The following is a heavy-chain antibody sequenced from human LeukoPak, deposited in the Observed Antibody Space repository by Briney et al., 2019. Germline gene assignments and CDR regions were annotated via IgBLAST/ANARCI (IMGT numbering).Heavy chain of an antibody. CDR1: GYTFTSYY. D-gene: IGHD3-22*01. CDR2: INPNSGGT. Sequence: ASVKVSRKASGYTFTSYYMHWVRQAPGQGLEWMGWINPNSGGTNYAQKFQGRVTMTRDTSISTAYMELSRLRSDDTAVYYCARGDSSGYYFPYYFDYWGQGTLVTVSS. J-gene: IGHJ4*02. CDR3: ARGDSSGYYFPYYFDY. V-gene: IGHV1-2*02.